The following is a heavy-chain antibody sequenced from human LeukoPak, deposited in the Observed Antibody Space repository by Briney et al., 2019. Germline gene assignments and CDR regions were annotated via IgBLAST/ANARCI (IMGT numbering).Heavy chain of an antibody. V-gene: IGHV4-4*07. CDR3: ARDGSCNSTSCYGDGWFDP. D-gene: IGHD2-2*01. Sequence: SENLSLTCTVSGGSISSYYWSWIRQPAGKGLEWIGRIYTSGSTNYNPSLKSRVTMSVDTSKNQFSLKLSSVTAADTAVYYCARDGSCNSTSCYGDGWFDPWVQGTLVTVSS. CDR2: IYTSGST. CDR1: GGSISSYY. J-gene: IGHJ5*02.